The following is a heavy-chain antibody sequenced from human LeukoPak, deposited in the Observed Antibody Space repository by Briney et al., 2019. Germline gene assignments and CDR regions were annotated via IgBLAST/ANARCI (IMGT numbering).Heavy chain of an antibody. J-gene: IGHJ4*02. CDR2: INTYTYDT. CDR3: AGKGGSGYDFRADF. CDR1: GYNFNNYG. Sequence: ASVKVSCKASGYNFNNYGITWVRQAPGQGLEWMGWINTYTYDTNYAQKFQGRVTMTTDTSMRTAYMELRSLTFDDTAVYYCAGKGGSGYDFRADFWGQGTLVTVSS. V-gene: IGHV1-18*01. D-gene: IGHD5-12*01.